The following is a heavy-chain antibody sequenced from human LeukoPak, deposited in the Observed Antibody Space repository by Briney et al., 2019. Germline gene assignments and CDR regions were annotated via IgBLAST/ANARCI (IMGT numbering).Heavy chain of an antibody. J-gene: IGHJ5*02. V-gene: IGHV3-11*04. CDR2: ISSSDNTI. CDR3: ARWDTGMVNH. D-gene: IGHD5-18*01. Sequence: GGSLRLSCAASGFTFSDYYMTWIRQAPGKGLEWVSYISSSDNTIYYADSVKGRFTISRDNAKNSLYLQMNSLRAEDTAAYYCARWDTGMVNHWGQGTLVTVSS. CDR1: GFTFSDYY.